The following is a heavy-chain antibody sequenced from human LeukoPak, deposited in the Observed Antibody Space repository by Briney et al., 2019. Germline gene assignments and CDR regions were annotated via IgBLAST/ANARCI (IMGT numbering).Heavy chain of an antibody. V-gene: IGHV1-2*06. D-gene: IGHD6-13*01. J-gene: IGHJ4*02. CDR2: INPNSGGT. CDR3: ARGGSGGAAAGTYY. CDR1: GYTFTGYY. Sequence: ASVKVSCKASGYTFTGYYMHWVRQAPGQGPEWMGRINPNSGGTNYAQKFQGRVTMTRDTSISTAYMELSRLRSDDTAVYYCARGGSGGAAAGTYYWGQGTLVTVSS.